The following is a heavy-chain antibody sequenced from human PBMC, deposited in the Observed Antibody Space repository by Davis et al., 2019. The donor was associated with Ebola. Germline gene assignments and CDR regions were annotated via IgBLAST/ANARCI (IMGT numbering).Heavy chain of an antibody. Sequence: GESLKISCAASGFTVSSNYMSWVRQAPGKGLEWVSVIYSGGSTYYADSVKGRFTISRDNSKNTLYLQMNSLRAEDTAVYYCAKDGIAVADYWGQGTLVTVSS. D-gene: IGHD6-19*01. V-gene: IGHV3-66*01. CDR1: GFTVSSNY. J-gene: IGHJ4*02. CDR2: IYSGGST. CDR3: AKDGIAVADY.